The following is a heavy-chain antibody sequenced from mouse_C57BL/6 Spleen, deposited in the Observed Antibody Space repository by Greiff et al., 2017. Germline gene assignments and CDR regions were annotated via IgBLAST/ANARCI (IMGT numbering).Heavy chain of an antibody. CDR1: GFTFSSYG. CDR3: ARPQTAQGRRFAY. V-gene: IGHV5-6*01. J-gene: IGHJ3*01. Sequence: EVQLVESGGDLVKPGGSLKLSCAASGFTFSSYGMSWVRQTPDKRLEWVATISSGGSYTYYPDSVKGRFTISRDNAKNTLYLQMSSLKSEDTAMYYCARPQTAQGRRFAYWGQGTLVTVSA. CDR2: ISSGGSYT. D-gene: IGHD3-2*02.